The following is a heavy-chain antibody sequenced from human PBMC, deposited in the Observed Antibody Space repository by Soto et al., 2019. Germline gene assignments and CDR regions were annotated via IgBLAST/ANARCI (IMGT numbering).Heavy chain of an antibody. J-gene: IGHJ6*02. Sequence: GESLKISCKGSGYSFTSYWISWVRQMPGKGLEWMGRIDPSDSYTNYSPSFQGHVTISADKSISTAYLQWSSLKASDTAMYYCASLPPVPAAIPVVLSLSYYGMDVWGQGTTVTVSS. V-gene: IGHV5-10-1*01. CDR3: ASLPPVPAAIPVVLSLSYYGMDV. CDR2: IDPSDSYT. D-gene: IGHD2-2*02. CDR1: GYSFTSYW.